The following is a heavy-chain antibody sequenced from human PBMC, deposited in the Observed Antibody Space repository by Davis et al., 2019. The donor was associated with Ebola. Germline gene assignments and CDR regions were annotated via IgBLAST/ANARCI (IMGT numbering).Heavy chain of an antibody. CDR1: VYSFTSYD. J-gene: IGHJ5*02. D-gene: IGHD1-1*01. CDR3: ARDDWNQSWFDP. V-gene: IGHV1-8*01. Sequence: SVPVPRLPSVYSFTSYDIHWVRHATAQGLEWMGWMNPNSGNTGYAQKFQGRVTMTRNTSISTAYMELSSLRSEDTAVYYCARDDWNQSWFDPWGQGTLVTVSS. CDR2: MNPNSGNT.